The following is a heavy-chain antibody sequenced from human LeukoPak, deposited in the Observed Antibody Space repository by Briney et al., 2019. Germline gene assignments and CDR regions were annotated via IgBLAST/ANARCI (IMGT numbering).Heavy chain of an antibody. Sequence: SETLSLTCSVSAGSTSTSTYYWGWIRQPPGKGLEWIGSIYYSGSTYYNPSLKSRVTISVDTSKNQFSLKLSSVTAADTAVYYCARRYSYGSAYYMDVWGEGTTVTISS. CDR3: ARRYSYGSAYYMDV. D-gene: IGHD5-18*01. CDR2: IYYSGST. V-gene: IGHV4-39*07. J-gene: IGHJ6*03. CDR1: AGSTSTSTYY.